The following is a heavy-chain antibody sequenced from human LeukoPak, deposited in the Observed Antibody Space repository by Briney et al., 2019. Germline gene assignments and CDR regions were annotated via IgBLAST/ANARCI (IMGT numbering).Heavy chain of an antibody. Sequence: GGSLRLSCAASGFTFSSYEMNWVRQAPGKGLEWVSYISSSGSTIYYADSVKGRFTISRDNAKNTLYLQMNSLRAEDTAVYYCARDRSSSGPNWFDPWGLGTLVTVSS. CDR1: GFTFSSYE. D-gene: IGHD6-19*01. CDR3: ARDRSSSGPNWFDP. V-gene: IGHV3-48*03. J-gene: IGHJ5*02. CDR2: ISSSGSTI.